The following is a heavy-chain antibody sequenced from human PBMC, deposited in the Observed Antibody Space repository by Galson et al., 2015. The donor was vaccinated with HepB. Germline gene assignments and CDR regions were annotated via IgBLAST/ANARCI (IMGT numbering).Heavy chain of an antibody. V-gene: IGHV1-2*06. CDR3: AKGGDGSPYSYYMDV. D-gene: IGHD4-17*01. Sequence: SVKVSCKASGYTFMSYYIHWVRQAPGQGLEWMGRINPNSGGTNPALKFQGRVKMTRDTSITTAYMELSRLTSDATAVYYCAKGGDGSPYSYYMDVWGKGTTVTVSS. J-gene: IGHJ6*03. CDR2: INPNSGGT. CDR1: GYTFMSYY.